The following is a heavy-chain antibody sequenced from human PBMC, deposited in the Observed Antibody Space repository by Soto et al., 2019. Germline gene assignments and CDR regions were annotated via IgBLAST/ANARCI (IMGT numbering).Heavy chain of an antibody. CDR1: GFTFSSYS. CDR3: ARRRYSNPSSDYYGMDV. D-gene: IGHD4-4*01. V-gene: IGHV3-48*02. Sequence: GGSLRLSCAASGFTFSSYSMNWVRQAPGKGLEWVSYISSSSSTIYYADSVKGRFTISRDNAKNSLYLQMNSLRDEDTAVYYCARRRYSNPSSDYYGMDVWGQGTTVTVSS. J-gene: IGHJ6*02. CDR2: ISSSSSTI.